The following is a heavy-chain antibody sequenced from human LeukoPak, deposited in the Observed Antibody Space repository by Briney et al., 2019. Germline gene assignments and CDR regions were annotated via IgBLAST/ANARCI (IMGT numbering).Heavy chain of an antibody. CDR1: GGTFSSYA. J-gene: IGHJ4*02. CDR3: ASTRGYSSGWYKSYFDY. D-gene: IGHD6-19*01. Sequence: GSSVTVSCKASGGTFSSYAISWVRQAPGQGLEWMGRIIPILGIANYAQKFQGRVTITADKSTSTAYMELSSLRSEDTAVYYCASTRGYSSGWYKSYFDYWGQGTLVTVSS. V-gene: IGHV1-69*04. CDR2: IIPILGIA.